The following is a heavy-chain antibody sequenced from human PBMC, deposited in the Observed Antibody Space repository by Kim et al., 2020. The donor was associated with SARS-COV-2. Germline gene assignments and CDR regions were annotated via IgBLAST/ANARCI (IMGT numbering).Heavy chain of an antibody. CDR2: INQSGSS. Sequence: SETLSLTCAVYGGSFSTYYWSWIRQPPGKGLEWTGEINQSGSSNYNPSLKSRVTISVDTSKNQFSLKLSSVTAGDTAVYYCARSSLLLLRYRGGAFDIWGQGTMVTVSS. D-gene: IGHD3-9*01. V-gene: IGHV4-34*01. J-gene: IGHJ3*02. CDR3: ARSSLLLLRYRGGAFDI. CDR1: GGSFSTYY.